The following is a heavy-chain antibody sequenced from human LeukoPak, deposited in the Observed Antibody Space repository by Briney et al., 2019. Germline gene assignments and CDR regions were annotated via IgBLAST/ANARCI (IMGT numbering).Heavy chain of an antibody. V-gene: IGHV4-59*08. D-gene: IGHD2-2*01. CDR1: GGSIISYY. J-gene: IGHJ4*02. Sequence: PSETLSLTCTVSGGSIISYYWSWIRQPPGKGLEWIGYIYYSGSTNYNPSLQSRVTISVDTSKNQFSLKLSSVTAADTALYYCARGTRYFGYWGQGTLVTVSS. CDR2: IYYSGST. CDR3: ARGTRYFGY.